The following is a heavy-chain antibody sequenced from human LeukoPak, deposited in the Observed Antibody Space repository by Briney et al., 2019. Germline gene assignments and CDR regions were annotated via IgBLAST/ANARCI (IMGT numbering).Heavy chain of an antibody. J-gene: IGHJ4*02. V-gene: IGHV1-18*01. CDR1: GYTFTSYG. CDR2: ISAYNGNT. CDR3: ARASKDIVVVVAATGVDY. D-gene: IGHD2-15*01. Sequence: ASVKVSCKASGYTFTSYGISWVRQAPGQGVEGLGWISAYNGNTNYAQKLQGRVTMTTDTSTSTAYMELRSLRSDGTAVYYWARASKDIVVVVAATGVDYWGQGTLVTVSS.